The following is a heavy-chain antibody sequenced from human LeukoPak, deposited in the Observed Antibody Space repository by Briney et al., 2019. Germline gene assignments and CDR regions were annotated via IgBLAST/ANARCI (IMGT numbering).Heavy chain of an antibody. D-gene: IGHD6-19*01. CDR2: ISGSGGST. CDR1: GFTFSSYA. Sequence: GGSLRLSCAASGFTFSSYAMSWGRQAPGKGLEWVSAISGSGGSTYYADSVKGRFTISRDNSKNTLYLQMNSLRAGDTAVYYCAKESYSSGWYAYFDYWGQGTLVTVSS. J-gene: IGHJ4*02. CDR3: AKESYSSGWYAYFDY. V-gene: IGHV3-23*01.